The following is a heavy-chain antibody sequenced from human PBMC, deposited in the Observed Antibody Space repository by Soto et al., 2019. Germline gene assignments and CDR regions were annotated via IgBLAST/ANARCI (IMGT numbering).Heavy chain of an antibody. V-gene: IGHV3-23*01. CDR2: ISGNGADT. J-gene: IGHJ5*02. D-gene: IGHD1-26*01. CDR3: AKNQGVELVPLATVDWFDP. CDR1: GFTFSSYA. Sequence: QTGGSLRLSCGASGFTFSSYAMSWVRQAPGKGLEWVSAISGNGADTTYAESVRGRFTISRDNSKSTVYLELSNLSAEDTAVYHCAKNQGVELVPLATVDWFDPWGQGSVVTVSS.